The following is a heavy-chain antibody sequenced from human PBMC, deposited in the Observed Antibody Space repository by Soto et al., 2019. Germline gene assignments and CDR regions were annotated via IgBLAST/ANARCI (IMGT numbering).Heavy chain of an antibody. CDR3: ARVRGGGVGATLLELDY. CDR2: IYYSGST. Sequence: SETLSLTCTVSGGSISSSSYYWGWIRQPSGKGLEWIGSIYYSGSTYYNPSLKSRVTISVDTSKNQFSLKLSSVTAADTAAYYCARVRGGGVGATLLELDYWGQGTLVTVSS. D-gene: IGHD1-26*01. J-gene: IGHJ4*02. CDR1: GGSISSSSYY. V-gene: IGHV4-39*01.